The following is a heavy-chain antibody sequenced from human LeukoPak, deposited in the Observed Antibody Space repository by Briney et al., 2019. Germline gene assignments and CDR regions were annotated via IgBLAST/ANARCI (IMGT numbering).Heavy chain of an antibody. V-gene: IGHV1-46*01. CDR2: INPSGGST. J-gene: IGHJ4*02. CDR3: ARGAAGLDF. D-gene: IGHD6-13*01. Sequence: ASVKVSCKASGYTFTGYYMHWVRQAPGQGLEWMAVINPSGGSTGYAQKFQGRVTMTRDTSTSTVYMELSSLTSEDTAVYYCARGAAGLDFWGQGTLVTVSS. CDR1: GYTFTGYY.